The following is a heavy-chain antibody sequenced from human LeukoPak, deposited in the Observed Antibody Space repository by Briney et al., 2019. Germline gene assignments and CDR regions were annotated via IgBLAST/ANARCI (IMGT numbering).Heavy chain of an antibody. CDR3: ARDTHSSVEY. J-gene: IGHJ4*02. V-gene: IGHV3-48*01. CDR1: GFTFSTYS. Sequence: GGSLRLSCAASGFTFSTYSMIWVRQAPGKGLEWLSYISGDSKTIYYADSVKGRFTISRDNAKNSLYLQLISLRAEDTAVYCCARDTHSSVEYWGQGTLVTVSS. CDR2: ISGDSKTI. D-gene: IGHD3-22*01.